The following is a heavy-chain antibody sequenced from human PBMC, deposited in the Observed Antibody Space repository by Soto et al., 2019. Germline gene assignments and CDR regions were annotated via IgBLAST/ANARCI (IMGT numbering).Heavy chain of an antibody. CDR3: ARLGGNGQWLVWKYYGMDV. CDR2: IYPGDSYT. D-gene: IGHD6-19*01. CDR1: GYSFTSYW. V-gene: IGHV5-51*03. J-gene: IGHJ6*02. Sequence: EVQLVQSGAEVKKPGESLKISCKGSGYSFTSYWIGWVRQMPGKGLEWMGIIYPGDSYTRYSPSFQGQVTISADKSISTAYLQWSSLKDSDTAMYYWARLGGNGQWLVWKYYGMDVWGQGTTVTVSS.